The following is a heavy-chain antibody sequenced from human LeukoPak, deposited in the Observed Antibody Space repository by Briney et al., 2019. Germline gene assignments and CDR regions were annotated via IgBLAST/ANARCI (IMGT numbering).Heavy chain of an antibody. V-gene: IGHV3-64*01. D-gene: IGHD3-10*01. J-gene: IGHJ3*02. CDR2: ISSNGGST. CDR1: GFSFRSYG. Sequence: GGSLRLSCAASGFSFRSYGMHWVRQAPGKGLEYVSAISSNGGSTYYANSVKGRFTISRDNSKNTLYLQMGSLRAEDMAVYYCARSPGEVVNPEYAFDIWGQGTMVTVSS. CDR3: ARSPGEVVNPEYAFDI.